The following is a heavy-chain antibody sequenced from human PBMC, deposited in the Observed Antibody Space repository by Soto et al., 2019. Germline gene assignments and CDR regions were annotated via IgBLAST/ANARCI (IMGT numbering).Heavy chain of an antibody. Sequence: QVQLVESGGGVVQPGRSLRLSCAASGFTFSSYAMHWVRQAPGKGLEWVAVISYDGSNKYYADSVKGRFTISRDNSKNTLYLQMNSLRADDTAVYYCARVLIGAARPFYYYYYGMDVWGQGTTVTVSS. J-gene: IGHJ6*02. D-gene: IGHD6-6*01. CDR3: ARVLIGAARPFYYYYYGMDV. CDR1: GFTFSSYA. V-gene: IGHV3-30-3*01. CDR2: ISYDGSNK.